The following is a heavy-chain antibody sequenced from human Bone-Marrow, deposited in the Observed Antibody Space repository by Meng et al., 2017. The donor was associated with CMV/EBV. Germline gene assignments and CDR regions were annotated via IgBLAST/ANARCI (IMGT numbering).Heavy chain of an antibody. Sequence: SQTLSLTCAVYGGSFSGYYWSWMRQPPGKGLEWIGEINHSGSTNYNPSLKSRVTISVDTSKNQFSLRLSSLTDADTGVYYCARGREGSWDSWGQGPLVTVYS. CDR2: INHSGST. J-gene: IGHJ4*02. CDR1: GGSFSGYY. CDR3: ARGREGSWDS. V-gene: IGHV4-34*01. D-gene: IGHD5-24*01.